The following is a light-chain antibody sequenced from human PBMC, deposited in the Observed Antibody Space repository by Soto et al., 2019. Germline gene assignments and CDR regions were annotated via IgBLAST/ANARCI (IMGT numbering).Light chain of an antibody. J-gene: IGKJ2*01. CDR3: QQSYSTLGYT. Sequence: DIQMTQSPSSLSASVGDRVTITCRASQSISSYLNWDQQKPGKAPKLLIYAASSLQSGVPSRFSGSGSGTDFTLTISSLQPEDVATYYCQQSYSTLGYTFGQGTKLEIK. CDR2: AAS. V-gene: IGKV1-39*01. CDR1: QSISSY.